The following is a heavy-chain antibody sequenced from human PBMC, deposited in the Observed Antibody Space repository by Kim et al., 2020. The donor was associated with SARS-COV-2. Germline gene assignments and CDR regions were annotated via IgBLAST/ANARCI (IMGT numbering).Heavy chain of an antibody. CDR1: GGSFSGYY. V-gene: IGHV4-34*01. Sequence: SETLSLTCAVYGGSFSGYYWSWIRQPPGKGLEWIGEINHSGSTNYNPSLKSRVTISVDTSKNQFSLKLSSVTAADTAVYYCARSKQWLRDGFDPWGQGTLVTVSS. CDR2: INHSGST. CDR3: ARSKQWLRDGFDP. D-gene: IGHD5-12*01. J-gene: IGHJ5*02.